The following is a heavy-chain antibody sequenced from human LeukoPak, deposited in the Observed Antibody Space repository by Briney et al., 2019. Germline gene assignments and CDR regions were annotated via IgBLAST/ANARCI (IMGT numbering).Heavy chain of an antibody. CDR2: IYISGST. D-gene: IGHD6-6*01. CDR1: GGSLSRGSYY. J-gene: IGHJ4*02. Sequence: SETLSLTCTVSGGSLSRGSYYWSWIRQPAGKGLEWIGRIYISGSTNYNPSLKRRVTISVATSKNQFSLKLISVTAADTAVYYCARGSSSPLDYWGQGTLVTVSS. CDR3: ARGSSSPLDY. V-gene: IGHV4-61*02.